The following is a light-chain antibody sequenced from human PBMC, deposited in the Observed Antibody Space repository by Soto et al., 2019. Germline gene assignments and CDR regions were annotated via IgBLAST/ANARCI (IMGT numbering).Light chain of an antibody. V-gene: IGKV3-20*01. CDR3: QQYDSLPRT. J-gene: IGKJ1*01. Sequence: IVLTQSPGTLSVSPGDGATLSCRASQTVGKNYLAWYQHRPGQAPRLLIHGASTRATGIPDRFSGSGSGTDFTLTIGRLESEDFAVYYCQQYDSLPRTFGQGTKVDIK. CDR2: GAS. CDR1: QTVGKNY.